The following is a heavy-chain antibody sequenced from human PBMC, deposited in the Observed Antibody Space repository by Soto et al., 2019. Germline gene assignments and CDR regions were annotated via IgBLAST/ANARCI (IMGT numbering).Heavy chain of an antibody. J-gene: IGHJ6*02. D-gene: IGHD3-22*01. V-gene: IGHV4-39*01. CDR2: IYYSGST. CDR1: GGSISSSSYY. Sequence: SETLSLTCTVSGGSISSSSYYWGWIRQPPGKGLEWIGSIYYSGSTYYNPSLKSRVTISVDTSKNQFSLKLSSVTAADTAVYYCAGNYYDSSGYGSPKPYYYYGMDVWGQGTKVTVSS. CDR3: AGNYYDSSGYGSPKPYYYYGMDV.